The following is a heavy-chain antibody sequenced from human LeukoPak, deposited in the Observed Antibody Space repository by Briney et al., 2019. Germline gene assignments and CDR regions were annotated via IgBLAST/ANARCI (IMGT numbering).Heavy chain of an antibody. CDR3: AKVCDSSGYFVARVENDAFDI. J-gene: IGHJ3*02. CDR2: ISGSGGST. CDR1: GFTFSSYA. V-gene: IGHV3-23*01. D-gene: IGHD3-22*01. Sequence: GGSLRLSCAVSGFTFSSYAMSWVRQAPGKGLEWVSAISGSGGSTYYADSVKGRFTISRDNSKSTLYLQMNSLRAEDTAVYYCAKVCDSSGYFVARVENDAFDIWGQGTMVTVSS.